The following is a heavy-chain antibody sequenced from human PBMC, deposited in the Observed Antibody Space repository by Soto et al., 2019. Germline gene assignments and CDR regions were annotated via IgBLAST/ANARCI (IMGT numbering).Heavy chain of an antibody. J-gene: IGHJ5*02. Sequence: QLQLQESGSGLVRPSQTLSLTCAVSGGSISRGGYSWIWNRQPPGQGLEWIGSIYHSGSTLYNPSLKSRVTISVDKSKNQFPLKLTSVTAADTAVYYYARVQLGGNWFDPWGQGTLVTVSS. D-gene: IGHD6-6*01. CDR2: IYHSGST. CDR1: GGSISRGGYS. CDR3: ARVQLGGNWFDP. V-gene: IGHV4-30-2*01.